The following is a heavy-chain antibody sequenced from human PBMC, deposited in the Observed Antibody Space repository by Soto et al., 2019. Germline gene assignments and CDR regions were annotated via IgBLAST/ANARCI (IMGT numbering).Heavy chain of an antibody. J-gene: IGHJ4*02. Sequence: EVQLVESGGGLVQPGGSLRLSCVASAFVLRDYPMNWVRQAPGKGLEWVANINRRGSEANYAASVRGRFTISRDNSRNLLYLQMNSLRADDTAVYFWVRGTPTPGLDYWGQGTLVTVSS. CDR1: AFVLRDYP. CDR2: INRRGSEA. V-gene: IGHV3-7*03. D-gene: IGHD1-7*01. CDR3: VRGTPTPGLDY.